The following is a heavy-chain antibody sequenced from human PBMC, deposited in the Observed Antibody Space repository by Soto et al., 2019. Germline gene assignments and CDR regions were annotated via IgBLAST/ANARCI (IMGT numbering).Heavy chain of an antibody. J-gene: IGHJ5*02. CDR2: ISYDGSNK. Sequence: HPGGSLRLSCAASGFTFSSYAMHWVRQAPGKGLGWVAVISYDGSNKYYADSVKGRFTISRDNSKNTLYLQMNSLRAEDTAVYYCARGLQQWLANNWFDPWGQGTLVTVSS. CDR1: GFTFSSYA. V-gene: IGHV3-30-3*01. D-gene: IGHD6-19*01. CDR3: ARGLQQWLANNWFDP.